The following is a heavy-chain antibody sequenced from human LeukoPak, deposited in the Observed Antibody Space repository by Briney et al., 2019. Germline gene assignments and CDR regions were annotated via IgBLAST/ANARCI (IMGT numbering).Heavy chain of an antibody. CDR3: ARVRNQPETGEGYSDY. CDR2: ISSSSSYI. D-gene: IGHD7-27*01. CDR1: GFTFSSYS. J-gene: IGHJ4*02. V-gene: IGHV3-21*01. Sequence: PGGSLRLSCAASGFTFSSYSMNWVRQAPGKGLEWVSSISSSSSYIYYADSVKGRFTISRDNAKNSLYLQMNSLRAEDTAVYYCARVRNQPETGEGYSDYWGQGTLVTVSP.